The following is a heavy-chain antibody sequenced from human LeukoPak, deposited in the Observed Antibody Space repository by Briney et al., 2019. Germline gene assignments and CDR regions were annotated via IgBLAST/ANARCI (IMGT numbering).Heavy chain of an antibody. CDR2: FDPEDGET. CDR3: AIPPEPYGYCSGGSCYRFDY. Sequence: ASVKVSCKVSGYTLTELSMHWVRQAPGKGLEWMGGFDPEDGETIYAQKFQGRVTMTEDTSTDTAYMELSSLRSEDTAVYYCAIPPEPYGYCSGGSCYRFDYWGRGTLVTVSS. V-gene: IGHV1-24*01. J-gene: IGHJ4*02. D-gene: IGHD2-15*01. CDR1: GYTLTELS.